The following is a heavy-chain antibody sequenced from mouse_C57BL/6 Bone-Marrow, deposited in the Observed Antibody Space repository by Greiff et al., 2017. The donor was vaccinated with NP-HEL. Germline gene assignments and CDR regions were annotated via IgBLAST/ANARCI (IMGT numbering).Heavy chain of an antibody. Sequence: VQLKESGPGLVQPSQSLSITCTVSGFSLTSYGVHWVRQSPGKGLEWLGVIRSGGSTDYNAAFMSRLSIPKANSTCQVFFKMHSLQADDTDIYYCAIYGSSYWYFDVGGRGTTVTVTA. J-gene: IGHJ1*03. CDR2: IRSGGST. CDR1: GFSLTSYG. V-gene: IGHV2-5*01. CDR3: AIYGSSYWYFDV. D-gene: IGHD1-1*01.